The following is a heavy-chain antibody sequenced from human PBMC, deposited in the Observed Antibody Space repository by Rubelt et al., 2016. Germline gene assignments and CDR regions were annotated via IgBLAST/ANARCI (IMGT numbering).Heavy chain of an antibody. CDR1: DYTFTSYG. Sequence: QVQLVQSGAAVTKPGASVKVSCKASDYTFTSYGISWVRQAPGQGLEWMAWTSAYDGNTNDAQKLQGRVTMTPDTSTSTAYMGLRSLRSDDTAVYFWARDQLALYAFDIWGQGTMVTVSS. CDR3: ARDQLALYAFDI. V-gene: IGHV1-18*01. D-gene: IGHD1-1*01. CDR2: TSAYDGNT. J-gene: IGHJ3*02.